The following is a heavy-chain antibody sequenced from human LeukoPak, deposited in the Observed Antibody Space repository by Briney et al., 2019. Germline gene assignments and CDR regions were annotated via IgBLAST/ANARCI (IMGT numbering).Heavy chain of an antibody. CDR3: TTVRCTSTSCYRAS. J-gene: IGHJ5*02. CDR2: IKSESDGGTT. V-gene: IGHV3-15*01. Sequence: PGGSLRLSCAASGFSFGSYTMNWVRQAPGKGLEWVGRIKSESDGGTTNYAEPVKGRFTISRDDSKNTLFLQMNSVQMEDTAVYYCTTVRCTSTSCYRASWGRGTLVTASS. CDR1: GFSFGSYT. D-gene: IGHD2-2*01.